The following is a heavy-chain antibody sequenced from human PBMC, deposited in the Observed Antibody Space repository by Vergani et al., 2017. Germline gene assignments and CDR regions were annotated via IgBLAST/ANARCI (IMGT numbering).Heavy chain of an antibody. CDR3: ARGHEDKMGDIVVVVAGYYFDY. J-gene: IGHJ4*02. V-gene: IGHV4-61*02. Sequence: QVQLQESGPGLVKPSQTLSLTCTVSGGSISSGSYYWSWIRQPAGKGLEWIGRIYTSGSTNYKPSLQSRVTISVDPSKNQFALKLSSVTAADTALYYCARGHEDKMGDIVVVVAGYYFDYWGQGTLVTVSS. CDR2: IYTSGST. CDR1: GGSISSGSYY. D-gene: IGHD2-15*01.